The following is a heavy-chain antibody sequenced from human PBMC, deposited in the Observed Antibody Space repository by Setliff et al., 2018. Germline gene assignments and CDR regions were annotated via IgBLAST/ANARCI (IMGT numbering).Heavy chain of an antibody. CDR2: INHRGSP. Sequence: NPSETLSLTCTVYGGPLSGFSWNWIRQSPEKGLEWIGEINHRGSPNYNPSLKSRVTISIDTSRDQFSLKLISMIAADTAVYYCARGRNIAARLLDSWGQGTLVTVSS. V-gene: IGHV4-34*01. J-gene: IGHJ4*02. D-gene: IGHD6-6*01. CDR3: ARGRNIAARLLDS. CDR1: GGPLSGFS.